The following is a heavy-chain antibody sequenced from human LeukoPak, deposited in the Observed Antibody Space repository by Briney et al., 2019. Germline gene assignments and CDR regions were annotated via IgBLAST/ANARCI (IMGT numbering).Heavy chain of an antibody. Sequence: PGGSLRLSCAASGFTFSSYWMHWVRQAPGKGLVWVSRINTDGSSTSYADSVKGRFTISRDNAKNTLYLQMNSLRAEDTAVYYCARDRGSSSSNLAYYYYYMDVWGKGTTVTVSS. CDR2: INTDGSST. CDR3: ARDRGSSSSNLAYYYYYMDV. D-gene: IGHD6-6*01. V-gene: IGHV3-74*01. J-gene: IGHJ6*03. CDR1: GFTFSSYW.